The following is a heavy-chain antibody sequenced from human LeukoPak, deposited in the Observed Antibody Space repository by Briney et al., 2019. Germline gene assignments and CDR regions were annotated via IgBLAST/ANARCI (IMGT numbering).Heavy chain of an antibody. D-gene: IGHD3-22*01. CDR3: ARAAYDNSGYLTL. CDR2: IKHDGSEK. Sequence: GGSLRLSCAASGFIFTNYFMSWVRQAPGKGLEWVASIKHDGSEKYYVDSVRGRFTISRDNTMNSLYLQMSSLRAEDTAVYYCARAAYDNSGYLTLWGQGTLVTVSS. V-gene: IGHV3-7*01. CDR1: GFIFTNYF. J-gene: IGHJ4*02.